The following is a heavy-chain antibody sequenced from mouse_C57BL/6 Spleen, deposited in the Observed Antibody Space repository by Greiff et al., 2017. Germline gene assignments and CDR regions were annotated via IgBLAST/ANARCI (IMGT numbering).Heavy chain of an antibody. CDR3: ATGTGYYLDY. Sequence: QVQLQQPGAELVKPGASVKLSCTASGYTFTSYWMHWVKQRPGQGLEWIGMIHPNSGSTNYNEKFKSKATLTVDKSSSTAYMQLSSLTSEDSAVYYCATGTGYYLDYWGQGTTLTVSS. V-gene: IGHV1-64*01. D-gene: IGHD4-1*01. CDR1: GYTFTSYW. CDR2: IHPNSGST. J-gene: IGHJ2*01.